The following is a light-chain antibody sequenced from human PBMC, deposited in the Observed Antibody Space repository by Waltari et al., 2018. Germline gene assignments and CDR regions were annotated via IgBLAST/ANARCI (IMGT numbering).Light chain of an antibody. CDR1: SGSIDSKY. CDR2: ADK. CDR3: QSYDTNNRV. Sequence: NFMLTQPHSVSGSPGETVTISCTRSSGSIDSKYVQWYQQRPGSAPTTVIYADKQRPFVVPERFPGSSDSSATSASLTISGLKTEDEAEYYCQSYDTNNRVFGGGTMLTVL. J-gene: IGLJ3*02. V-gene: IGLV6-57*04.